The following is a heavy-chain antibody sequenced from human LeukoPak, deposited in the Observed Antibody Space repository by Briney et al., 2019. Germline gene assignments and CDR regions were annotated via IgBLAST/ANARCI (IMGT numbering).Heavy chain of an antibody. J-gene: IGHJ4*02. Sequence: SETLSLTCTVSGGSISSYYWSWVRQPPGKGLEWIGFVYYTGSANYNPSLKSRVTISVDTSKNQFSLKLSPVTAADTAVYYCARVGVDYSGNIIKYFFDYWGQGTLVTVSS. CDR2: VYYTGSA. V-gene: IGHV4-59*01. CDR1: GGSISSYY. CDR3: ARVGVDYSGNIIKYFFDY. D-gene: IGHD4-23*01.